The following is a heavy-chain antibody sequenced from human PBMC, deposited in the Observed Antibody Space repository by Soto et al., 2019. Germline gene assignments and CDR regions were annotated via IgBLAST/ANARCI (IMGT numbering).Heavy chain of an antibody. J-gene: IGHJ4*02. CDR2: IYYSGST. CDR1: GGSISSYY. D-gene: IGHD5-18*01. Sequence: QVQLQESGPGLVKPSETLSLTCTVSGGSISSYYWSWIRQPPGKGLEWIGYIYYSGSTNYNPSLKSRVTISVDTSKNQFSLKLSSVTAADTAVYYCARGEQLWAHWGQGTLVTVST. V-gene: IGHV4-59*01. CDR3: ARGEQLWAH.